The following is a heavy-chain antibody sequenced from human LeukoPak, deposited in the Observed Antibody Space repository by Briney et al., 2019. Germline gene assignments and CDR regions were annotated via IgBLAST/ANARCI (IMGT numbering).Heavy chain of an antibody. CDR2: ISVRSNYI. D-gene: IGHD3-22*01. CDR1: GFTFSSYS. CDR3: VRLRRNSDTSGYYYYYDF. V-gene: IGHV3-21*01. Sequence: GGSLRLSCAASGFTFSSYSMNWVRQAPGKGLEWVSSISVRSNYIYYADSVRGRFSISRDDARDSLFLQMNSLRAEDTAVYYCVRLRRNSDTSGYYYYYDFWGQGTLVTVSS. J-gene: IGHJ4*02.